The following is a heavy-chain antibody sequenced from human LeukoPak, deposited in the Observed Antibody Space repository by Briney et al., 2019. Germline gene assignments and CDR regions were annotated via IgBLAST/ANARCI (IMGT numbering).Heavy chain of an antibody. CDR1: GLSLSTGGEA. Sequence: SGPTLLNPTPTLTLTCTVSGLSLSTGGEAIGWIRQPPGKALEWLGLIFWDDDKYFSPSLKSRLTITRDTSENQVVLMMTNMDPLDTATYYCVHRLGSGKPYFDYWGQGTLVTVSS. D-gene: IGHD3-10*01. V-gene: IGHV2-5*02. CDR3: VHRLGSGKPYFDY. J-gene: IGHJ4*02. CDR2: IFWDDDK.